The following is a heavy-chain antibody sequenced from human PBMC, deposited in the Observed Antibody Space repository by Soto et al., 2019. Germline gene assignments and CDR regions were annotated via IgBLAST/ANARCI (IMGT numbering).Heavy chain of an antibody. CDR3: AREPIAALTDNWFDP. D-gene: IGHD6-6*01. J-gene: IGHJ5*02. V-gene: IGHV4-4*07. CDR2: IYTNGST. Sequence: SETLSLTCTVSGGSISSYYWSWIRQPAGKGLEWIGRIYTNGSTNYNPSLKSRVTMSVDTSKNQFSLKLSSVTAADTAVYYCAREPIAALTDNWFDPWGQGTLVTVSS. CDR1: GGSISSYY.